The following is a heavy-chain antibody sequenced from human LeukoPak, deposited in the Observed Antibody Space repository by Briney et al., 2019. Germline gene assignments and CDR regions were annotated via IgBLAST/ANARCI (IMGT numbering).Heavy chain of an antibody. Sequence: GGSLRLSCAASGYTVSSNYMSWVRQAPGKGLEWVSVIYSGGSTYYADSVKGRFTISRDNSKNTLYLQMNSLRAEDTAVYYCARDQYYYDSSGYYYSWFDPWGQGTLVTVSS. CDR2: IYSGGST. CDR1: GYTVSSNY. D-gene: IGHD3-22*01. V-gene: IGHV3-66*01. J-gene: IGHJ5*02. CDR3: ARDQYYYDSSGYYYSWFDP.